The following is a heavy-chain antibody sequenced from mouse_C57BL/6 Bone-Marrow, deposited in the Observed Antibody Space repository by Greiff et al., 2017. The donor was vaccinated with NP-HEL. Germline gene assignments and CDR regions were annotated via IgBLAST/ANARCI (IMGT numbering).Heavy chain of an antibody. J-gene: IGHJ4*01. D-gene: IGHD2-3*01. V-gene: IGHV1-64*01. CDR3: ARLAYDGYYVGAMDY. CDR1: GYTFTSYW. CDR2: IHPNSGST. Sequence: QVQLQQPGAELVKPGASVKLSCKASGYTFTSYWMHWVKQRPGQGLEWIGMIHPNSGSTNYNEKFKSKATLTVDKSSSTAYMQLSSMTSEDSAVYYCARLAYDGYYVGAMDYWGQGTSVTVSS.